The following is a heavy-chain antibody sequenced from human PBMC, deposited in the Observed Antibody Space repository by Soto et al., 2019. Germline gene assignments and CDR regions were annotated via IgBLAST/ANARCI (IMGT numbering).Heavy chain of an antibody. D-gene: IGHD3-10*01. CDR3: ERGVRYYGSGSSYSP. Sequence: SETLSLTCAVYGVSFSGYYWSWIRQPPGKGLEWIGEINHSGSTNYNPSLKSRVTISVDTSKNQFSLKLSSVTAADTAVYYCERGVRYYGSGSSYSPWGQGTLVTVSS. CDR1: GVSFSGYY. V-gene: IGHV4-34*01. CDR2: INHSGST. J-gene: IGHJ5*02.